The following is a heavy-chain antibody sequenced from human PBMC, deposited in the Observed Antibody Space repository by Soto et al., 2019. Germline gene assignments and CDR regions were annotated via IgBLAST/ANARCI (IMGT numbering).Heavy chain of an antibody. J-gene: IGHJ5*02. CDR1: GGSITSSSHF. Sequence: SETLSLTCSASGGSITSSSHFWGWVRQPPGKGLEWIGTIYFTGNTYYTPSLKGRLTMSIDTSKNEFSLRLNSVTAADTAVYYCAGQTFTIAAASYGRSNWFDPWGPGTLVTVSS. D-gene: IGHD6-25*01. CDR2: IYFTGNT. V-gene: IGHV4-39*01. CDR3: AGQTFTIAAASYGRSNWFDP.